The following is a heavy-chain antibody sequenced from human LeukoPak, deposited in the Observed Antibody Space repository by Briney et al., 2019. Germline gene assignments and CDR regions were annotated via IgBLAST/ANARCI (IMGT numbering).Heavy chain of an antibody. Sequence: SETLSLTCTVSGGSISSYYWSWIRQPPGKGLEWIGHIYYSGSTNYNPSLKSRVTISVDTSKNQFSLKLSSVTAADTAVYYCARISAAMAPVVWYFDLWGRGTLVTVSS. CDR3: ARISAAMAPVVWYFDL. J-gene: IGHJ2*01. CDR2: IYYSGST. CDR1: GGSISSYY. V-gene: IGHV4-59*01. D-gene: IGHD2-2*01.